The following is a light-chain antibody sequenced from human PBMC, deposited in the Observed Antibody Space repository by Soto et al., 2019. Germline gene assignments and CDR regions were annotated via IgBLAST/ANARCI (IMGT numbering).Light chain of an antibody. Sequence: DIVMTQSPISLPVTPGEPASISCRSSQSLLDGDENNQVDWYLQKPGQSPQILIYLGSYRATRVTATFARSGSGTDVTLSMRRVEREDVGLYLCMQSLRTGYTCGQGTKLDI. CDR1: QSLLDGDENNQ. CDR2: LGS. J-gene: IGKJ2*01. V-gene: IGKV2-28*01. CDR3: MQSLRTGYT.